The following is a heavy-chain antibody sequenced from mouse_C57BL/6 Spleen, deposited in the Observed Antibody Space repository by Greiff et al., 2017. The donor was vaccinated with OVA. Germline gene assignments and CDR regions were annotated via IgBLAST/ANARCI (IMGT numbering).Heavy chain of an antibody. Sequence: VQLQQSGAELVRPGASVKLSCPASGFNIKDAYMHWVKPRPEQGLEWIGWIDPENGDTEYASKFQGKATITADTSSNTAYLQLSSLTSEDTAVYYCTTRVVATTRAMDYWGQGTSVTVSS. J-gene: IGHJ4*01. CDR1: GFNIKDAY. CDR2: IDPENGDT. CDR3: TTRVVATTRAMDY. V-gene: IGHV14-4*01. D-gene: IGHD1-1*01.